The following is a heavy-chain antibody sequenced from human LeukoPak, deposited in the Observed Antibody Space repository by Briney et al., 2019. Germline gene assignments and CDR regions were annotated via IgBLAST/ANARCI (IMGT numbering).Heavy chain of an antibody. Sequence: SEILSLTCIFSGASIRSSTYYWRWIRQPPEKGLEWIGNIYSSGGTYYNPSLKSRLTMSIDTSKTQFSLKLTSVTAADTATYYCARVQYGDYVGYWGQGTLVTVSS. CDR1: GASIRSSTYY. CDR3: ARVQYGDYVGY. D-gene: IGHD4-17*01. CDR2: IYSSGGT. J-gene: IGHJ4*02. V-gene: IGHV4-39*07.